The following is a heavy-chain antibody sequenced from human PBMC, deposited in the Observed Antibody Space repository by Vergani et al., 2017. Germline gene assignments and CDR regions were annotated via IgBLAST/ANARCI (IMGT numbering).Heavy chain of an antibody. V-gene: IGHV1-69*01. D-gene: IGHD3-3*01. CDR2: IIPFFGTA. CDR3: ARGPTDDFWSGYYPYYFDY. CDR1: GGTFSSYA. J-gene: IGHJ4*02. Sequence: QVQLVQSGAEVKKPGSSVKVSCKASGGTFSSYAISWVRQAPGQGLEWMGGIIPFFGTANYAQMFQGRVTITADESTSTAYMELSSLRSEDTAVYYCARGPTDDFWSGYYPYYFDYWGQGTLGTVSA.